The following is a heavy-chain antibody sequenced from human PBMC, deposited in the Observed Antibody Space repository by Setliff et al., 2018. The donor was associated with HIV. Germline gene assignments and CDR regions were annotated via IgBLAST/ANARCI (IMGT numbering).Heavy chain of an antibody. CDR1: GASIRGHY. CDR2: IYYSGNT. V-gene: IGHV4-59*08. CDR3: ARQVSIPGVAITPVDY. D-gene: IGHD5-12*01. J-gene: IGHJ4*02. Sequence: SETLSLTCSVSGASIRGHYWSWIRQSPGKGLEWIGNIYYSGNTNYNPPFKSRVTISVDTSKNQFSLRLTSVTAADTAIYYCARQVSIPGVAITPVDYWGQGALVTVSS.